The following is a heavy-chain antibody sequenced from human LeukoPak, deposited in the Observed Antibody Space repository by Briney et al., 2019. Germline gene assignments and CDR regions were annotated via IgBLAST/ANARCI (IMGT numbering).Heavy chain of an antibody. V-gene: IGHV1-69*13. CDR3: ASRLGYCSSTSCYVPFDY. CDR1: GYTFTSYG. D-gene: IGHD2-2*01. CDR2: IIPIFGTA. J-gene: IGHJ4*02. Sequence: ASVKVSCKASGYTFTSYGISWVRQAPGQGLEWMGGIIPIFGTANYAQKFQGRVTITADESTSTAYMELSSLRSEDTAVYYCASRLGYCSSTSCYVPFDYWGQGTLVTVSS.